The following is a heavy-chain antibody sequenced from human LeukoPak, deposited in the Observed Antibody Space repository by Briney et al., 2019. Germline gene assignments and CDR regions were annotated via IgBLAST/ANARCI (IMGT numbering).Heavy chain of an antibody. J-gene: IGHJ4*02. CDR1: RFTFGEYL. CDR2: ISGGTT. Sequence: GGSLRLSCTASRFTFGEYLMSWFRPAPGKGLEWIGFISGGTTEYAASVKGRFTISRDDSTSIAYLQMNGLTTEDTDVYYCSRGSGWLSVYWGQGTLVTVSS. CDR3: SRGSGWLSVY. V-gene: IGHV3-49*03. D-gene: IGHD6-19*01.